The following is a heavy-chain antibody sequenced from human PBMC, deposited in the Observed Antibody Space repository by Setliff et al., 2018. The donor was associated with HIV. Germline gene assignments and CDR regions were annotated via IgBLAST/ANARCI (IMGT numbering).Heavy chain of an antibody. V-gene: IGHV4-39*01. CDR2: IYYTGST. J-gene: IGHJ5*02. D-gene: IGHD3-22*01. CDR3: ARYRYYYDSSGYGRWFDP. Sequence: SETLSLTCTVSGGSITSSNSYWGWIRQSPGKGLEWIGSIYYTGSTYYNPSLKSRVTISVDTSENQFSLRLNSVTAADTAVYYCARYRYYYDSSGYGRWFDPWGQGTLVTVSS. CDR1: GGSITSSNSY.